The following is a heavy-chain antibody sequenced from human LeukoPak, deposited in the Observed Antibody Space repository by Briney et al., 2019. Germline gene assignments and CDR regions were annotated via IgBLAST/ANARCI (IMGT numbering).Heavy chain of an antibody. CDR2: ISGSGGST. J-gene: IGHJ4*02. D-gene: IGHD3-10*01. CDR3: AKSPTYYYGSGPYYFAY. V-gene: IGHV3-23*01. Sequence: GGSLRLSCAASGFTFSSYAMSCVRQAPAKGLEGVSAISGSGGSTYYADSAKGRFTIPRDNSKNTLYRQVNSLISEDTAVYYCAKSPTYYYGSGPYYFAYWGQGTLVTVSS. CDR1: GFTFSSYA.